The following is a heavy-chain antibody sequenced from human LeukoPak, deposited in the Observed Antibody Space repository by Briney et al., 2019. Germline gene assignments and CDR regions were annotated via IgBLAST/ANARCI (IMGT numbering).Heavy chain of an antibody. CDR2: ISYDGSNK. J-gene: IGHJ4*02. V-gene: IGHV3-30-3*01. CDR1: GFTFSSYA. CDR3: ARLPDDYSNVH. D-gene: IGHD4-11*01. Sequence: GGSLRLSYAASGFTFSSYAMHWVRQAPGKGLEWVAVISYDGSNKYYADSVKGRFTISRDNSKNTLYLQMNSLRAEDTAVYYCARLPDDYSNVHWGQGTLVTVSS.